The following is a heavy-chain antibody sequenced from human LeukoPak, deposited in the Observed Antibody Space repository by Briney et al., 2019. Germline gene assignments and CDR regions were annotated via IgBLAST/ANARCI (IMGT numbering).Heavy chain of an antibody. CDR2: LSRSGNNM. CDR3: ARGPHCTNTSCYTAGVSDI. V-gene: IGHV3-21*01. CDR1: GFTFSTYS. Sequence: GGSLRLSCAPSGFTFSTYSMGWVRQAPGKGLEWVSSLSRSGNNMYSADSMKGRFTISRDNAKNSLFLQMSSLRAEDTAVYYCARGPHCTNTSCYTAGVSDIWGQGTMVTVSS. D-gene: IGHD2-2*02. J-gene: IGHJ3*02.